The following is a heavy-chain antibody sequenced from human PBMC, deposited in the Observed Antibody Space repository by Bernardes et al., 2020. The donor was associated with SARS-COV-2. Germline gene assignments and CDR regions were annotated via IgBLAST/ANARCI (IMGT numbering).Heavy chain of an antibody. CDR2: MNPNSGNT. V-gene: IGHV1-8*01. CDR1: GYTFTSYD. Sequence: ASVKVSCKASGYTFTSYDINWVRQATGQGLEWVGWMNPNSGNTGFAQKFQGRVTMTRSTSTTTAYMELSSLRSEDTAVYYCARSPSWSGYSNYYFDYWGQGTLVTVSS. D-gene: IGHD3-3*01. J-gene: IGHJ4*02. CDR3: ARSPSWSGYSNYYFDY.